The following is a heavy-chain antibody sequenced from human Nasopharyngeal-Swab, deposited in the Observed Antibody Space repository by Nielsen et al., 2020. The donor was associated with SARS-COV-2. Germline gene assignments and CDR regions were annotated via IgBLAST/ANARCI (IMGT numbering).Heavy chain of an antibody. Sequence: GESLKISCAASGFTFSNAWMSWVRQAPGKGLEWVGRIKSKTDGGTTDYAAPVKGRFTISRDDSKNTLYLQMNSLKTEDTAAYYCTTASQLWLLHFDYWGQGTLVTVSS. CDR2: IKSKTDGGTT. CDR1: GFTFSNAW. D-gene: IGHD5-18*01. V-gene: IGHV3-15*01. CDR3: TTASQLWLLHFDY. J-gene: IGHJ4*02.